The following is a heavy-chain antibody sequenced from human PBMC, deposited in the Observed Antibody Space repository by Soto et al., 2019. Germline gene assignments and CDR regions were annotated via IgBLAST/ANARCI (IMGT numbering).Heavy chain of an antibody. CDR2: ISYDGSNK. CDR1: GFTFSSYG. J-gene: IGHJ4*02. D-gene: IGHD3-10*01. Sequence: QVQLVESGGGVVQPGRSLRLSCAASGFTFSSYGMHWVRQAPGKGLEWVAVISYDGSNKYYADSVKGRFTISRDNSKKTLYLQMNSLRAEDTAVYYCAKDLGYYGSGGGDWGQGTLVTVSS. CDR3: AKDLGYYGSGGGD. V-gene: IGHV3-30*18.